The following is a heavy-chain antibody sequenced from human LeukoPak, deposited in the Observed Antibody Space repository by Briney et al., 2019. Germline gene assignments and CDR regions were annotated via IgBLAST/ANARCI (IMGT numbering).Heavy chain of an antibody. Sequence: PSETLSLTCTVSGGSISSYYWSWIRQPPGKGLEWIGYIYYSGSTNYNPSLKSRVTISVDTSKNQFSLKLSSVTAADTAVYYCARQTGYMGIDYWGQGTLVTVSS. D-gene: IGHD5-18*01. V-gene: IGHV4-59*01. J-gene: IGHJ4*02. CDR2: IYYSGST. CDR1: GGSISSYY. CDR3: ARQTGYMGIDY.